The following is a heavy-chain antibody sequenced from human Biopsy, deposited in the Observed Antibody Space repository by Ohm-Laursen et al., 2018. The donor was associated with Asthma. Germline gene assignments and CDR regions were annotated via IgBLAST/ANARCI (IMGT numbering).Heavy chain of an antibody. D-gene: IGHD5-12*01. Sequence: ASVKVSCKASGDSFSNYAISWVRQAPGHGLEWMGGLIPVLGTPDHAQMFGGRVTITADESTSTAYMELSSLSSEDTAVYYCARGYSGSDRIVYYYSGLEVWGQGTTVTVSS. CDR3: ARGYSGSDRIVYYYSGLEV. CDR2: LIPVLGTP. V-gene: IGHV1-69*13. CDR1: GDSFSNYA. J-gene: IGHJ6*02.